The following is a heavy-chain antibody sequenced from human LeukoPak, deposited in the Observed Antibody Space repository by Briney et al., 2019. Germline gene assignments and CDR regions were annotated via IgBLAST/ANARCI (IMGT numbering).Heavy chain of an antibody. J-gene: IGHJ3*02. CDR2: MNPNSGNT. V-gene: IGHV1-8*01. D-gene: IGHD1-1*01. CDR3: ARGPAHSATETEFDI. CDR1: GYTFTSYD. Sequence: ASVKVSCKASGYTFTSYDINWMRQATGQGLEWMGWMNPNSGNTGYAQKFQGRVTMTRNTSISTAYMELSSLRSEDTAVYYCARGPAHSATETEFDIWGQGTTVTVSS.